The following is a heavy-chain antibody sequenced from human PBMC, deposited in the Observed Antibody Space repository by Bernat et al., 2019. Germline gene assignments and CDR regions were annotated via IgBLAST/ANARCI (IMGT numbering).Heavy chain of an antibody. CDR1: GFTFRNYV. J-gene: IGHJ4*02. CDR2: SDRDGCHT. V-gene: IGHV3-23*03. CDR3: AKWTDRSGCWWSSDY. D-gene: IGHD3-3*01. Sequence: EVQLLESGGGLVQPGGSLRLACAASGFTFRNYVMSWVRQAPGKWLEWVSGSDRDGCHTYYAGSVKDRFTISRDNSKNTLYLQMNSLRAEDTAVYYCAKWTDRSGCWWSSDYWGQGSLVTVSS.